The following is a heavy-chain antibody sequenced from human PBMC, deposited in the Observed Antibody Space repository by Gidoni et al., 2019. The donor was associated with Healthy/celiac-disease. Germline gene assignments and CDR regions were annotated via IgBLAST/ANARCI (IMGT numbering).Heavy chain of an antibody. CDR1: RYTFIGYN. J-gene: IGHJ4*02. Sequence: QVQLVQSGAEVKKPGASVKVSCKASRYTFIGYNVHWVRQAPGQGLEWMGWINPNSGDTNYAQKFQGRVTMTRDTSISTAYMELSRLRSDDTAIYYCARESNYGNFDFWGQGTLVTVSS. CDR2: INPNSGDT. CDR3: ARESNYGNFDF. D-gene: IGHD4-4*01. V-gene: IGHV1-2*02.